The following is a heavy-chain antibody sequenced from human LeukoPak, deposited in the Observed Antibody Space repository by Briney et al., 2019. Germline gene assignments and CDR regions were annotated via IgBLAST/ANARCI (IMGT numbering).Heavy chain of an antibody. CDR1: GYTFTSYG. V-gene: IGHV1-18*01. Sequence: ASVKVSCKASGYTFTSYGISWVRQAPGQGLEWMGWISAYNGNTNYAQKLQGRVTMTTDTSTSTAYMELRSLRSDDTAVYYCARAPEGYCSGGSCRWFDPWGQGTLVTVSS. J-gene: IGHJ5*02. D-gene: IGHD2-15*01. CDR2: ISAYNGNT. CDR3: ARAPEGYCSGGSCRWFDP.